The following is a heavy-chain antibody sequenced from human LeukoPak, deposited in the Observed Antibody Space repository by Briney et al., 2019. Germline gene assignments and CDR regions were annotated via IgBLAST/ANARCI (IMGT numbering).Heavy chain of an antibody. Sequence: ASVKVSCKASGYTFTSYGISWVRQAPGQGLEWMGWISAYNGNTNYAQKLQGRVTMTTDTSTSTAYMELRSLRSDDTAVYYCARRSMVRGVIVDYYYGMDVWGQGTTVTVSS. J-gene: IGHJ6*02. V-gene: IGHV1-18*01. CDR1: GYTFTSYG. D-gene: IGHD3-10*01. CDR3: ARRSMVRGVIVDYYYGMDV. CDR2: ISAYNGNT.